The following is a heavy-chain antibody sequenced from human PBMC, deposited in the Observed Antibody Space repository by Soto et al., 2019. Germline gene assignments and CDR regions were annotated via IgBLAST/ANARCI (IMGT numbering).Heavy chain of an antibody. J-gene: IGHJ4*02. CDR2: IKSKGGGGTK. CDR3: AWDNTGRFRTDH. D-gene: IGHD1-26*01. V-gene: IGHV3-15*07. Sequence: EVQLVESGGGLVKPGDSLRLSCAVSGLKFSDAWMNWVRQAPGKGLEWVGRIKSKGGGGTKDYAAPVKGRCAISRDDSRDTLDLQMTSLKTEDTAVYYCAWDNTGRFRTDHWVQGTLVTVSS. CDR1: GLKFSDAW.